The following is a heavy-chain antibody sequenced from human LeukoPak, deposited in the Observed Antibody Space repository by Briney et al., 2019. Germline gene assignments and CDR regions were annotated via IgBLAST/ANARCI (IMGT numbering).Heavy chain of an antibody. D-gene: IGHD1-26*01. CDR1: GFTFSSYG. Sequence: GGTLSLTCAASGFTFSSYGMSWVRQAQGKGLEWVSAISESGGSTFYADSVKGRFTISRDNSKNTLYLQMNSLRAEDTAVYYCAKGITGTGSYSVADHWGQGILVTVSS. V-gene: IGHV3-23*01. CDR3: AKGITGTGSYSVADH. CDR2: ISESGGST. J-gene: IGHJ4*02.